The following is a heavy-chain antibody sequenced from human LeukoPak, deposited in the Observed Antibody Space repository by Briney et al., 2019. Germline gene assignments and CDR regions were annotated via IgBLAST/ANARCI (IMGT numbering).Heavy chain of an antibody. CDR3: ARDLKRGYSSGRYSWGTGSSNDY. CDR1: GGTFSSYA. Sequence: SVKVSCKASGGTFSSYAISWVRQAPGQGLEWMGGIIPIFGTANYAQKFQGRVTITADKSTSTVYMELSSLRSEDTAVYYCARDLKRGYSSGRYSWGTGSSNDYWGQGTLVTVSS. J-gene: IGHJ4*02. V-gene: IGHV1-69*06. CDR2: IIPIFGTA. D-gene: IGHD6-19*01.